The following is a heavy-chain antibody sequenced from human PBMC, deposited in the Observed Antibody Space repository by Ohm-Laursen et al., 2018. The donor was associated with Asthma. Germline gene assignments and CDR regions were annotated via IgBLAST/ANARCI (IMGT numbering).Heavy chain of an antibody. J-gene: IGHJ4*02. CDR1: GFIFSSYS. D-gene: IGHD6-6*01. CDR3: ATSRRLGY. Sequence: SLRLSCTASGFIFSSYSMNWVRQAPGKGLEWVANIKQDGTEEFYVDSVKGRFTISRDNAKNLLFLEMINLSAEDTAVYYCATSRRLGYWGQGTLVTVSS. CDR2: IKQDGTEE. V-gene: IGHV3-7*01.